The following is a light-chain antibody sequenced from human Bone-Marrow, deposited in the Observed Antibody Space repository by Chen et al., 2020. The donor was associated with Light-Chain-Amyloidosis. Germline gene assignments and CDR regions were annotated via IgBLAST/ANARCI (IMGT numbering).Light chain of an antibody. V-gene: IGLV2-11*01. Sequence: QSALTQPRSVSGSLGRSVTISCTGTSSDVGAYTYVSWYQQHPGKAPKLIIYDVNKRPSGVPDRFSGSQSGSTASLTISRLQAADESDSFCSSYAGTYTWVFGGGTKLTVL. CDR1: SSDVGAYTY. CDR3: SSYAGTYTWV. CDR2: DVN. J-gene: IGLJ3*02.